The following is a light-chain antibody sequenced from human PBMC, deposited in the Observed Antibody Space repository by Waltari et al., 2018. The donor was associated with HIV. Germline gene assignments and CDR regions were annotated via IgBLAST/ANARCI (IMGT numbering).Light chain of an antibody. CDR2: NTN. V-gene: IGLV1-40*01. CDR1: RSNIGTHE. CDR3: QSSDSTLSGSV. J-gene: IGLJ2*01. Sequence: QSVLTQPPSVSGAPGQRVTLSCTGSRSNIGTHEVHWYQQLPGTAPLLLIYNTNSRPSGVPDRFSGSKSGTSASLAINGLQAEDEADYYCQSSDSTLSGSVFGGGTKLTVL.